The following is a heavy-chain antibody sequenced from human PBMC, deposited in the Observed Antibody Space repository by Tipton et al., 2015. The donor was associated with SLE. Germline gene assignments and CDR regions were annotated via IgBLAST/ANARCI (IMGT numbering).Heavy chain of an antibody. V-gene: IGHV4-30-4*01. Sequence: TLSLTCTVSGGSISSGDYYWSWIRQPPGKGLEWIGYIYYSGRTYYNPSLKSRITISVDTSKNQFSLKLSSVTAADTAVYYCARGGYGGSGYGDWGQGTLVTVSS. CDR2: IYYSGRT. J-gene: IGHJ4*02. CDR1: GGSISSGDYY. D-gene: IGHD5-18*01. CDR3: ARGGYGGSGYGD.